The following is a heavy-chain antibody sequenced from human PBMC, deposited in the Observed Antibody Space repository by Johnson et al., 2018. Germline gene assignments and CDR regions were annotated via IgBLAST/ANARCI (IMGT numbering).Heavy chain of an antibody. J-gene: IGHJ6*03. CDR1: GFTLSSYG. V-gene: IGHV3-30*18. D-gene: IGHD1-1*01. CDR2: ISYDGRNK. Sequence: QVQLVQSGGGVVQPGRSLRLSCAASGFTLSSYGIHWVRQAPGKGLEWVALISYDGRNKYYADSVRGRITMSKDNSKNTLYMQMNSLRVEDTAVYYSAKDRWNRRNDYYRDVWGKGTTVTVSS. CDR3: AKDRWNRRNDYYRDV.